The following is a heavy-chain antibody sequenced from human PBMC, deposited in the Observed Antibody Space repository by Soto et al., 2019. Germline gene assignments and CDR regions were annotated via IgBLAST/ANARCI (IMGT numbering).Heavy chain of an antibody. CDR2: ISGSGGST. D-gene: IGHD6-19*01. J-gene: IGHJ6*02. CDR3: AKRSPYSSGPRSNYYYYYGMDV. V-gene: IGHV3-23*01. Sequence: EVQLLESGGGLVQPGGSLRLSCAASGFTLSSYAMSWVRQAPGKGLEWVSAISGSGGSTYYADSVKGRFTISRDNSKNTLYLQMNSLIAEDTAVYYCAKRSPYSSGPRSNYYYYYGMDVWGQGTTVTVSS. CDR1: GFTLSSYA.